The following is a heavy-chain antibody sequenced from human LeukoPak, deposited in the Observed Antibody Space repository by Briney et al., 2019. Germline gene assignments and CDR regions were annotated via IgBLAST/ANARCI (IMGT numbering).Heavy chain of an antibody. CDR3: AKDLGPYCSGGSCFPVWFDP. J-gene: IGHJ5*02. CDR2: SRNKASSYTT. D-gene: IGHD2-15*01. Sequence: GGSQRLSCAASGFKFSDHYIDWVRQAPGKGLEWVGRSRNKASSYTTEYAASVEGRFTISRDVSESSLYLQMNSLRAEDTAVYYCAKDLGPYCSGGSCFPVWFDPWGQGTLVTVSS. CDR1: GFKFSDHY. V-gene: IGHV3-72*01.